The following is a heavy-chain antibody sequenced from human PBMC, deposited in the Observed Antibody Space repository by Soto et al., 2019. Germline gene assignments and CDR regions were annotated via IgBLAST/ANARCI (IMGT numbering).Heavy chain of an antibody. CDR2: ISYDGSNK. V-gene: IGHV3-30-3*01. CDR3: VKRAWELPHYDY. J-gene: IGHJ4*02. D-gene: IGHD1-26*01. CDR1: GFTFSSYA. Sequence: HPGGSLRLSCAASGFTFSSYAMHWVRQAPGKGLEWVAVISYDGSNKYYADSVKGRFTISRDNSKNTLYLQMNSLRAEDTAVYYCVKRAWELPHYDYWGQGTLVTVSS.